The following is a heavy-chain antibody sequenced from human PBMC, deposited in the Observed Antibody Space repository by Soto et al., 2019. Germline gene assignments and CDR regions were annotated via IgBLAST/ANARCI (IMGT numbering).Heavy chain of an antibody. CDR1: GFTFITYA. CDR2: IGGNGATT. J-gene: IGHJ4*02. Sequence: GSLRLSCIASGFTFITYAISWVRHSPGKGLEWVSGIGGNGATTRYADSVKGRFTISRDNSKNTVYLQMNNLRVEDTAVYYCAKTLYGGCDYWGRGTLVTVSS. CDR3: AKTLYGGCDY. D-gene: IGHD5-12*01. V-gene: IGHV3-23*01.